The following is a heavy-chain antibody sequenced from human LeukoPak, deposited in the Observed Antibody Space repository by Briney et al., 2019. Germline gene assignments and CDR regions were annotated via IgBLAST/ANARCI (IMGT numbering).Heavy chain of an antibody. CDR1: GGSISYYY. CDR3: ARIATSLRYFDY. V-gene: IGHV4-59*01. Sequence: PSETLSLTCTVSGGSISYYYWSWVRQPPGKGLEWIGYIYYSGSTNYNPSLKGRVTISVDTSKNQFSLKLRSVTAADTAVYYCARIATSLRYFDYWGQGTLVTVSS. D-gene: IGHD3-9*01. J-gene: IGHJ4*02. CDR2: IYYSGST.